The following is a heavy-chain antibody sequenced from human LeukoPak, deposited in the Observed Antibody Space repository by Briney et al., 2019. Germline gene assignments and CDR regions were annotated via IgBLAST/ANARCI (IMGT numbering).Heavy chain of an antibody. V-gene: IGHV3-23*01. CDR3: ARDRVGYYGSGSYYS. CDR2: ISGSGGST. J-gene: IGHJ5*02. D-gene: IGHD3-10*01. CDR1: GFTFSSYA. Sequence: PGGSLRLSCAASGFTFSSYAMSWVRQAPGKGLEWVSVISGSGGSTYYADSVKGRFTISRDNSKNTLYLQMNSLRAEDTAVYYCARDRVGYYGSGSYYSWGQGTLVTVSS.